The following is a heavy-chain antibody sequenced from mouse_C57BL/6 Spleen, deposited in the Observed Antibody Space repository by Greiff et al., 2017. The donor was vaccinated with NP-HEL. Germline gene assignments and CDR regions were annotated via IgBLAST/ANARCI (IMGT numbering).Heavy chain of an antibody. CDR3: ARGEDYYGSSYFDY. D-gene: IGHD1-1*01. V-gene: IGHV1-82*01. CDR1: GYAFSSSW. CDR2: IYPGDGDT. Sequence: QVQLKESGPELVKPGASVKISCKASGYAFSSSWMNWVKQRPGKGLEWIGRIYPGDGDTNYNGKFKGKATLTADKSSSTAYMQLSSLTSEDSAVYFCARGEDYYGSSYFDYWGQGTTLTVSS. J-gene: IGHJ2*01.